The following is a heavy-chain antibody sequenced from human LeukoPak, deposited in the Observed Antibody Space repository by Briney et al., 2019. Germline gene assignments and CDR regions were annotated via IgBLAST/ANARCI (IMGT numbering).Heavy chain of an antibody. CDR1: GYTFTSYG. Sequence: ASVKVSCKASGYTFTSYGISWVRQAPGQGLEWMGWINPNSGGTNYAQKFQGRVTMTRDTSISTAYMELSRLRSDDTAVYYCARDHDYGGNGFDYWGQGTLVTVSS. CDR2: INPNSGGT. CDR3: ARDHDYGGNGFDY. J-gene: IGHJ4*02. D-gene: IGHD4-23*01. V-gene: IGHV1-2*02.